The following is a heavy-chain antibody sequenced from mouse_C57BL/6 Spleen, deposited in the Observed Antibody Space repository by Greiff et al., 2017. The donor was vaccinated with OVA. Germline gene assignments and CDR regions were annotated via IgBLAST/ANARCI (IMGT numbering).Heavy chain of an antibody. J-gene: IGHJ2*01. CDR1: VYAFHRSW. Sequence: VQLQQSGPERVKPGASVKVSCKASVYAFHRSWLHWVKQMPGKGLEWIGRLYPGDGDTNINGKFTGKATQTAEKASSTAYMQLSSLSLWESAVYFCATGPYYFDHWGQGTTLTVSS. CDR3: ATGPYYFDH. D-gene: IGHD3-1*01. CDR2: LYPGDGDT. V-gene: IGHV1-82*01.